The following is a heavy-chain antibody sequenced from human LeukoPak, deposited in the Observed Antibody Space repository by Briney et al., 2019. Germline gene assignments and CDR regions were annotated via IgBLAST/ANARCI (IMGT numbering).Heavy chain of an antibody. CDR3: AREPAYSKVY. V-gene: IGHV3-21*01. D-gene: IGHD4-11*01. CDR2: ISSSSSYI. J-gene: IGHJ4*02. Sequence: KTGGSLRLSCAASGFTFSSYSMNWVRQAPGKGVEWVSSISSSSSYIYYADSVKGRFTISRDNAKNSLYLQLNSLRAEDTAVYYCAREPAYSKVYWGQGTLVTVSS. CDR1: GFTFSSYS.